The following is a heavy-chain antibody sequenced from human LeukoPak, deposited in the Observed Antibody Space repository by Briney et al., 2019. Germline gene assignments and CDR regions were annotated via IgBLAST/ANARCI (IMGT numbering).Heavy chain of an antibody. J-gene: IGHJ5*02. Sequence: GASVKVSCKASGYTFTSYDISWVRQATGQGLEWMGWMNPNSGNTGYAQKFQGRVTITRNTSISTAYMELSSLRSEDTAVYYCARAPREGYYDILTGYDWFDPWGQGTLVTVSS. CDR3: ARAPREGYYDILTGYDWFDP. CDR2: MNPNSGNT. V-gene: IGHV1-8*03. D-gene: IGHD3-9*01. CDR1: GYTFTSYD.